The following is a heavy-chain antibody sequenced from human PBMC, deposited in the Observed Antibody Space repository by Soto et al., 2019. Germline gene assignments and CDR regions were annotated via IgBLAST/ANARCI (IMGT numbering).Heavy chain of an antibody. CDR1: GFTFSSYG. J-gene: IGHJ4*02. Sequence: PGGSLRLSCAASGFTFSSYGMHWVRQAPGKGLEWVAVISYDGSNKYYADSVKGRFTISRDNSKNTLYLQMNSLRAEDTAVYYCAKARQAARFFRGTQPDYWGQGTLVTVSS. D-gene: IGHD6-6*01. CDR3: AKARQAARFFRGTQPDY. CDR2: ISYDGSNK. V-gene: IGHV3-30*18.